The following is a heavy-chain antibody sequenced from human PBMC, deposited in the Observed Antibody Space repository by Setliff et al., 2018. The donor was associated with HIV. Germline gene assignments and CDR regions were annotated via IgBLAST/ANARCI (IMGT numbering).Heavy chain of an antibody. D-gene: IGHD2-15*01. Sequence: GESLKISCKGSGYSFTSYWIGWVRQMPGKGLEWMGIISPGDSDIRYSPSFRGQVTISVDKSISTAYLQWNSLKASDTAMYYCATQVAMSSQFDYWGQGSLVTVSS. CDR2: ISPGDSDI. CDR1: GYSFTSYW. J-gene: IGHJ4*02. CDR3: ATQVAMSSQFDY. V-gene: IGHV5-51*01.